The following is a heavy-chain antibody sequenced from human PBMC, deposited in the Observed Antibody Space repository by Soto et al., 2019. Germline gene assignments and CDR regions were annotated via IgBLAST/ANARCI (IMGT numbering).Heavy chain of an antibody. CDR1: GGSFSGYY. D-gene: IGHD5-12*01. CDR3: ARGFSGYYFYYYRMDV. CDR2: INHSGST. J-gene: IGHJ6*02. V-gene: IGHV4-34*01. Sequence: QVQLQQWGAGLLKPSETLSLTCAVYGGSFSGYYWSWIRQPPGKGLEWIGEINHSGSTNYNPSLKSRVTISVDTSKNQFSLKLSSGTAADTAVYYCARGFSGYYFYYYRMDVWGQGTTVTVSS.